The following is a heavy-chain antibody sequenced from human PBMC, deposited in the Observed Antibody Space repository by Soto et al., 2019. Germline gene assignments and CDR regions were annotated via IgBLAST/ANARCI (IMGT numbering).Heavy chain of an antibody. Sequence: EVQLLDSGGGVVQPGGSLRLSCAASGFTFSSYAMNWVRQAPGKGLEWVSVISGSGDSTYYADSVKGRFTISRDNSKNTLYLQMNSLRAEDTAVYYCARRGPGTYFAYWGQGTLVTVSS. CDR2: ISGSGDST. J-gene: IGHJ4*02. CDR1: GFTFSSYA. D-gene: IGHD6-13*01. CDR3: ARRGPGTYFAY. V-gene: IGHV3-23*01.